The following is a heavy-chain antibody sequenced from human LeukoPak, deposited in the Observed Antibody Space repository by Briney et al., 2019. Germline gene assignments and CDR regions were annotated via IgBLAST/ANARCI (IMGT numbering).Heavy chain of an antibody. CDR3: ARHGNAIPPDQ. J-gene: IGHJ4*02. V-gene: IGHV4-34*01. Sequence: SETLSLTCAVYDGSFSGYSWSWIRQPPGKGLEWIGEINHSGSTNYNPSLKSRVTISLDTSKNQFSLRLSSVTAADSAIYYCARHGNAIPPDQWGQGTLVTVSS. D-gene: IGHD1-14*01. CDR2: INHSGST. CDR1: DGSFSGYS.